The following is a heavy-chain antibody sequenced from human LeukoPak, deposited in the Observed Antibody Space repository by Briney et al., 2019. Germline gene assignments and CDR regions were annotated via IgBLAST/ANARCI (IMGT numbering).Heavy chain of an antibody. CDR2: IRFDGSNT. CDR1: GFTFSNYG. Sequence: GGSLRLSCAASGFTFSNYGMHWVRQVRQAPGKGLEWVAFIRFDGSNTYYTDSVKGRFTISRDNSKNTLYLQMNSLRAEDTAVYYCARDGSGASHDYWGQGTLVTVSS. V-gene: IGHV3-30*02. CDR3: ARDGSGASHDY. D-gene: IGHD1-26*01. J-gene: IGHJ4*02.